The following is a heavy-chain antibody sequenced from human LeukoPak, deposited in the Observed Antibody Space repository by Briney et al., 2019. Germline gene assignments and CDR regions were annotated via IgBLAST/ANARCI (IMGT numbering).Heavy chain of an antibody. Sequence: SETLPLTGTVSGGSIFSYYFNWIRQPPGKGLEWIGYIYSNGITNYNPSLRSRGTISIATSKNQFSLRLRPVTAADTAIYYCARRAYYDTSGYYPASGYFDLWGRGTLVTVSS. D-gene: IGHD3-22*01. CDR1: GGSIFSYY. J-gene: IGHJ2*01. CDR3: ARRAYYDTSGYYPASGYFDL. CDR2: IYSNGIT. V-gene: IGHV4-4*08.